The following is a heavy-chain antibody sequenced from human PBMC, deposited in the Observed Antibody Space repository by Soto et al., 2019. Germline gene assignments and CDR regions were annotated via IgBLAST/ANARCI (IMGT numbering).Heavy chain of an antibody. Sequence: PGGALGLSWAACGFTFSGYYMGWIRQAPGKGLECLSYISGTGGDISYAYSVRGRFTISRDNDRNTLYLQMNSLRAEDTAVYYCARDLNVLRFLEWSPGLDLWGPTPTLTAS. D-gene: IGHD3-3*01. V-gene: IGHV3-11*04. CDR3: ARDLNVLRFLEWSPGLDL. CDR2: ISGTGGDI. CDR1: GFTFSGYY. J-gene: IGHJ6*01.